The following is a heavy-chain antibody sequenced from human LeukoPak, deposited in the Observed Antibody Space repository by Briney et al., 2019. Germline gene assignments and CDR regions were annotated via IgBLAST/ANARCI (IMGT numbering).Heavy chain of an antibody. CDR2: INHSGST. CDR3: ARDDTLHYFDY. V-gene: IGHV4-34*01. J-gene: IGHJ4*02. CDR1: GGSFSGYY. Sequence: SETLSLTCAVYGGSFSGYYWSWIRQPPGKGLEWIGEINHSGSTNYNPSLKSRVTISVDTSKNQFSLKLSSVTAADTAVYYCARDDTLHYFDYWGQGTLVTVSS. D-gene: IGHD3-9*01.